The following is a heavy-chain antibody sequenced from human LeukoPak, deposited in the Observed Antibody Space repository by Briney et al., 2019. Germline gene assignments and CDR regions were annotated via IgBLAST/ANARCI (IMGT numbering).Heavy chain of an antibody. Sequence: SETLSLTCAVYGGSFSGYYWSWIRQPPGKGLEWIGEINHSGSTNYNPSLKSRVTISVDTSKNQFSLKLSSVTAADTAVYYCAGVACSGGSCYHFDYWGQGTLVTVSS. CDR2: INHSGST. J-gene: IGHJ4*02. V-gene: IGHV4-34*01. CDR3: AGVACSGGSCYHFDY. CDR1: GGSFSGYY. D-gene: IGHD2-15*01.